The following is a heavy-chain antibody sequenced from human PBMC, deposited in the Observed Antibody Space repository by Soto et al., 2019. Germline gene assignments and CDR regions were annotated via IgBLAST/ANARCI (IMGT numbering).Heavy chain of an antibody. CDR2: INHTGGT. CDR1: GGSVNGYY. CDR3: ATRITVFGLLIPXFDQ. V-gene: IGHV4-34*01. Sequence: SETLSLTCAVYGGSVNGYYWDWIRQPPGKGLDWVGEINHTGGTHYNPSLKSRVTMSVDTSKNQFSLRLSSVSAADTAIYYCATRITVFGLLIPXFDQWGQGTKVNVS. D-gene: IGHD3-3*01. J-gene: IGHJ5*02.